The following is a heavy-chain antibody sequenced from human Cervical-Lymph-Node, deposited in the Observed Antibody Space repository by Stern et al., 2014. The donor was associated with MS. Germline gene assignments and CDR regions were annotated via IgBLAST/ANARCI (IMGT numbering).Heavy chain of an antibody. CDR2: IYHSGST. Sequence: VQLVESGPGLVKPSETLSLTCTVSGYSISSGYYWGWIRQPPGKGLEWIGSIYHSGSTYYNPSLKSRVTISVDTSQNQFSLKLSSVTAADTAVYYCARDYGAYWYFDLWGRGTLVTVS. CDR1: GYSISSGYY. D-gene: IGHD4-17*01. V-gene: IGHV4-38-2*02. J-gene: IGHJ2*01. CDR3: ARDYGAYWYFDL.